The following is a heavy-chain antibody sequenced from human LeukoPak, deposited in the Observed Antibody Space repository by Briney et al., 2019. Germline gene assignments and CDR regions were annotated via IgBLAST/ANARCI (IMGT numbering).Heavy chain of an antibody. D-gene: IGHD3-22*01. J-gene: IGHJ3*02. Sequence: ASVKVSCKACGYTFTGYYMHWVRQAPGQGLEWMGWINPNSGGTNYAQKFQGRVTMTRDTSISTAYMELSRLRSDDTAVYYCARALVVYYYDSSGYYTDAFDIWGQGTMVTVSS. CDR3: ARALVVYYYDSSGYYTDAFDI. CDR1: GYTFTGYY. V-gene: IGHV1-2*02. CDR2: INPNSGGT.